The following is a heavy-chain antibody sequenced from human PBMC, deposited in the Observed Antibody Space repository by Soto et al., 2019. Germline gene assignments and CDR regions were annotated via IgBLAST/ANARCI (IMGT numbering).Heavy chain of an antibody. CDR2: LSGSGGST. CDR3: AKVKVGSGWYGSRYFHC. CDR1: GFTFSDYA. J-gene: IGHJ4*02. V-gene: IGHV3-23*01. Sequence: EVQLLESGEDLVQPGGSLRLSCAASGFTFSDYAMSWVCQAPGTGLEWVSSLSGSGGSTYYADSVQGRFTISRDNSKNTLYLQMSSLRAEDTALYYCAKVKVGSGWYGSRYFHCWGQGTLVTVSS. D-gene: IGHD6-19*01.